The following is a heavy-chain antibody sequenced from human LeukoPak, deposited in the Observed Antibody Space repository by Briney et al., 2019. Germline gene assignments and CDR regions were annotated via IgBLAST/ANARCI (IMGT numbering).Heavy chain of an antibody. J-gene: IGHJ4*02. CDR1: GFTFSSYA. CDR3: ARGTVAAADTFDY. Sequence: GGSLRLSCAASGFTFSSYAMHWVRQAPGKGLEYVSAISSNGGGTYYANSVKGRFTISRDNSKNTLYLQMGSLRAEDMAVYYCARGTVAAADTFDYWGQGTLVTVSS. D-gene: IGHD6-13*01. CDR2: ISSNGGGT. V-gene: IGHV3-64*01.